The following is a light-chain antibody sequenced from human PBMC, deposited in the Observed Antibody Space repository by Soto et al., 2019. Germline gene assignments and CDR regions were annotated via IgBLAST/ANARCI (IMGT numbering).Light chain of an antibody. Sequence: EILLTQSPATLSLSPGERATLSCRASQSVSSYLAWYQHKPGQAPRLLIYGAFSRDTGIPERFSCSGAGTECTRTISSLQSEDVAVYCCQQYNNWTGTFGQGIKVDIK. CDR2: GAF. CDR3: QQYNNWTGT. CDR1: QSVSSY. V-gene: IGKV3-15*01. J-gene: IGKJ1*01.